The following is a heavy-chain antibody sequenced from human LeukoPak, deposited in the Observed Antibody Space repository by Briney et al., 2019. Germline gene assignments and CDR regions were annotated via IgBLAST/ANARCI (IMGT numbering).Heavy chain of an antibody. CDR1: GFTFSSYG. D-gene: IGHD6-13*01. CDR3: AKDSSSWYSVYYYYMDV. V-gene: IGHV3-30*02. Sequence: AGSLTLSCPAYGFTFSSYGMHWDRQAQGKVMGWVAFIRYDGSNKYYADSVKGRLTISRDNSKNRLYLQMNSLRAEDTAVYYCAKDSSSWYSVYYYYMDVWGKGTTVTISS. J-gene: IGHJ6*03. CDR2: IRYDGSNK.